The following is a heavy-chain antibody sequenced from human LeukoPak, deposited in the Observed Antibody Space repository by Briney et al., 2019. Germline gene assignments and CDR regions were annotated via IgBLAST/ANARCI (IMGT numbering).Heavy chain of an antibody. CDR3: ARLYGNYQNYFDY. J-gene: IGHJ4*02. CDR2: IYYSGST. CDR1: GGSISSSSYY. Sequence: SETLSLTCTVSGGSISSSSYYWGLIRQPPGKGLEWIGSIYYSGSTYYNPSLKSRVTISVDTSKNQFSLKLSSVTAADTAVYYCARLYGNYQNYFDYWGQGTLVTVSS. V-gene: IGHV4-39*07. D-gene: IGHD1-7*01.